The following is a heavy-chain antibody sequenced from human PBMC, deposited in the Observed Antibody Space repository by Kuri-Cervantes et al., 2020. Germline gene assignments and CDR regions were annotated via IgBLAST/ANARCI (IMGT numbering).Heavy chain of an antibody. D-gene: IGHD3-16*01. J-gene: IGHJ4*02. V-gene: IGHV3-23*01. CDR3: TNPGGFGPPSDY. Sequence: GESLKISCAASGFTFSNFGMSWVRQASGKGLEWVASIRASGDGTFYADSVKGRFTISRDNSKNTMYLHMNSLRAEDTAVYYCTNPGGFGPPSDYWGQGTLVTVSS. CDR1: GFTFSNFG. CDR2: IRASGDGT.